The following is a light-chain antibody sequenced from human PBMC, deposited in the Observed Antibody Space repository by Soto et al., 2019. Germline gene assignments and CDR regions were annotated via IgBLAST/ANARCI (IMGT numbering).Light chain of an antibody. CDR2: GAS. J-gene: IGKJ1*01. Sequence: EIVLTQSPGTLSLSPGERATLSCRASQSVSSSYLAWYQQKPGQAPRLLIYGASSRATGIPDRFSGSGSGTDFTITISRVEPEDFALYYCQQYGSSPGTCGQGTKVEIK. CDR1: QSVSSSY. CDR3: QQYGSSPGT. V-gene: IGKV3-20*01.